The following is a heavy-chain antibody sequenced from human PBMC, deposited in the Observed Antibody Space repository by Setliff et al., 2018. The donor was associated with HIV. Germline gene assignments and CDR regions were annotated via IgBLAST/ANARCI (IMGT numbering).Heavy chain of an antibody. CDR1: GGSTSSYD. D-gene: IGHD3-22*01. CDR3: ARGLSFYDPGGFDY. CDR2: IYTSGST. V-gene: IGHV4-4*08. Sequence: SETLSLTCTVSGGSTSSYDWSWIRRPPGKGLEWIGDIYTSGSTNYNPSLMSRVTISVDTSKNQFSLRLSSVTAADTAVYYCARGLSFYDPGGFDYWGQGTLVTVSS. J-gene: IGHJ4*02.